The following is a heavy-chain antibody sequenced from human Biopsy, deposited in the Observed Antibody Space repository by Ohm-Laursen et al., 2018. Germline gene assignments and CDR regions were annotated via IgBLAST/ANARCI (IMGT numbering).Heavy chain of an antibody. J-gene: IGHJ4*02. V-gene: IGHV3-23*01. Sequence: SLRLSCAASGFTFSNYAMSWVRQAPGKGLEWVAGIYGSGFGTYYADSVKGRFSISRDNSENTLYLHMNSLRAGDTAVYFCAKFEGDPTPSYYFDYWGQGTLVTVSS. CDR1: GFTFSNYA. D-gene: IGHD3-10*01. CDR3: AKFEGDPTPSYYFDY. CDR2: IYGSGFGT.